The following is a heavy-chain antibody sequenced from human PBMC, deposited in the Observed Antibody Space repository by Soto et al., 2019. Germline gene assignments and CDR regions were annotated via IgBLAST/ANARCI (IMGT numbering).Heavy chain of an antibody. V-gene: IGHV3-30-3*01. Sequence: QVQLVESGGGVVQPGRSLRLSCEASGFIFSSYSMHWVRQAPGKGLEWVAIISNDGSNKYYVDSVKGRFTISRDNSTNTLSLQMNSLRAEDTAVYYCARDQFLEAFDIWGQGTMVTVSS. D-gene: IGHD2-21*01. CDR1: GFIFSSYS. CDR2: ISNDGSNK. CDR3: ARDQFLEAFDI. J-gene: IGHJ3*02.